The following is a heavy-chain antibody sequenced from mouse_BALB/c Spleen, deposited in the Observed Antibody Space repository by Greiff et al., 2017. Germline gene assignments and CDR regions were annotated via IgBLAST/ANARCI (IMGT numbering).Heavy chain of an antibody. D-gene: IGHD2-3*01. CDR3: ARRGGYSYAMDY. CDR2: ILPGSGST. J-gene: IGHJ4*01. V-gene: IGHV1-9*01. CDR1: GYTFSSYW. Sequence: QVQLQQSGAELMKPGASVKISCKATGYTFSSYWIEWVKQRPGHGLEWIGEILPGSGSTNYNEKFKGKATFTAGTSSNTAYMQLSSLTSEDSAVYYCARRGGYSYAMDYWGQGTSVTVSS.